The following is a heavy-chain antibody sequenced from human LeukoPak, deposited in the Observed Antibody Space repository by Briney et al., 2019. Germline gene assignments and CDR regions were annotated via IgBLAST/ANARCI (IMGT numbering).Heavy chain of an antibody. J-gene: IGHJ4*02. CDR3: ARVYGDFDY. V-gene: IGHV4-34*01. Sequence: PETLSLTCAVYGGSFSGYYWSWIRQPPGKGLEWIGEINHSGSTNYNPSLKSRVTISVDTSKNQFSLKLSSVTAADTAVYYCARVYGDFDYWGQGTLVPVSS. CDR2: INHSGST. D-gene: IGHD4-17*01. CDR1: GGSFSGYY.